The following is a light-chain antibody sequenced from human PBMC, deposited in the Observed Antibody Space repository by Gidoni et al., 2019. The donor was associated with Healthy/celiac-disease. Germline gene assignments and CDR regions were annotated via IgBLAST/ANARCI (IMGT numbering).Light chain of an antibody. V-gene: IGKV3-11*01. CDR3: QQRSNWPT. CDR2: DAS. Sequence: EIVLTQSPANLSLSPGERATLSCRASQSVSSYLAWYQQKHGQAPRLLIYDASNRATGIPARFSGSGSGTDFTLTISSLEPEDFAVYYCQQRSNWPTFGGGTKVEIK. CDR1: QSVSSY. J-gene: IGKJ4*01.